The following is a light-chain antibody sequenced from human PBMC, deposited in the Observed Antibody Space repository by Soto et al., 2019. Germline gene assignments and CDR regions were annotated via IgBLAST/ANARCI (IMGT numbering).Light chain of an antibody. CDR3: QQYNNWPPWT. J-gene: IGKJ1*01. Sequence: EVVLTQSPGTLSVSPGEGATLSCRASQSVSGELAWYQQKPGQPPRLLIYATSTRAAGVPARFSGSGSGTEFTFTISSQQAEDFAVYYCQQYNNWPPWTFGQGTKVEIK. CDR1: QSVSGE. CDR2: ATS. V-gene: IGKV3-15*01.